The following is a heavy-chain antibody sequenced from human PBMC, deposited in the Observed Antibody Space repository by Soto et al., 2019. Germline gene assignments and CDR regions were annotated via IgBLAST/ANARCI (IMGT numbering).Heavy chain of an antibody. CDR3: ARTMVDGTLYFDY. CDR2: IYYSGST. CDR1: GDSVSSGRYY. Sequence: SETLSLTRPVSGDSVSSGRYYWCWIRQPPGKGLEWIGYIYYSGSTNYNPSLKSRVTISVDTSKNQFSLKLSSVTAADTAVYYCARTMVDGTLYFDYWGQGTLVTVSS. J-gene: IGHJ4*02. D-gene: IGHD2-15*01. V-gene: IGHV4-61*01.